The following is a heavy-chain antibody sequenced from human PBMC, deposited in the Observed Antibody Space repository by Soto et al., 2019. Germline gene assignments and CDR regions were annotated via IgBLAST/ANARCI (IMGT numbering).Heavy chain of an antibody. D-gene: IGHD5-12*01. V-gene: IGHV3-23*01. J-gene: IGHJ4*02. Sequence: EVQLLESGGGLVQPGGSLRLSCAASGFSFSSYAMVWVRQAPGKGLEWVSVISARGGSLYFADSVKGRFTISRDNSKKVLTLEMNSLRAEDTATSFCAKGSIEYSASVDNWGQGTLVVVSS. CDR3: AKGSIEYSASVDN. CDR1: GFSFSSYA. CDR2: ISARGGSL.